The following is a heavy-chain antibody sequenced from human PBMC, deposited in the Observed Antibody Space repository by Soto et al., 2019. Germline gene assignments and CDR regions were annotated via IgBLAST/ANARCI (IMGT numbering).Heavy chain of an antibody. J-gene: IGHJ3*02. V-gene: IGHV3-53*04. CDR2: IYSGGST. CDR3: ARETGGVTTGGAFDI. Sequence: GGSLRLSCAASGFTVSSNYMSWVRQAPGKGLEWVSVIYSGGSTYYADSVKGRFTISRHNSKNTLYLQMNSLRAEDTAVYYCARETGGVTTGGAFDIWGQGTMVTVSS. D-gene: IGHD3-16*01. CDR1: GFTVSSNY.